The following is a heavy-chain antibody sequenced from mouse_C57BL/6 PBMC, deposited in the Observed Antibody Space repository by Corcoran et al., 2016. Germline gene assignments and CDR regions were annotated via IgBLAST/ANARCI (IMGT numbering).Heavy chain of an antibody. Sequence: QIQLVQSGPELKKPGETVKISCKASGYTFTTYGMSWVKQAPGKGLKWMGWINTYSGVPTYADDFKGRFAFSLETSASTAYLQINNLKNEDTATYFCARLTTEGWYFDVWGTGTTVTVSS. CDR2: INTYSGVP. D-gene: IGHD1-1*01. CDR3: ARLTTEGWYFDV. J-gene: IGHJ1*03. V-gene: IGHV9-3*01. CDR1: GYTFTTYG.